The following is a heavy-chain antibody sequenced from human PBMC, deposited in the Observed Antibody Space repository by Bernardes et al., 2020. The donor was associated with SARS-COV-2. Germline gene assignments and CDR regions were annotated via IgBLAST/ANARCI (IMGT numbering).Heavy chain of an antibody. J-gene: IGHJ4*02. D-gene: IGHD1-26*01. V-gene: IGHV3-21*04. CDR3: AKDHKWELLLEYFDS. Sequence: GGSLRLSCAASGFTFGDPSMNWVRQVPGTGLAWVSSISGSSSYRYYADSVRGRFTISRDNSKNTLYLQMDSLRDEDTAIYFCAKDHKWELLLEYFDSWGQGTLVTVST. CDR1: GFTFGDPS. CDR2: ISGSSSYR.